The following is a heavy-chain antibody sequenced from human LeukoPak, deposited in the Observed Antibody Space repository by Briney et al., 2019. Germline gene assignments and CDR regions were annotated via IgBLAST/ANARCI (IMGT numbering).Heavy chain of an antibody. V-gene: IGHV3-74*01. D-gene: IGHD3-16*01. CDR2: INSDGSGT. CDR1: GFTFSPYW. Sequence: QPGGSLRLSCAASGFTFSPYWMHWVRQAPGKGLVWVSRINSDGSGTIYGDSVKGRFTISRDNSKNTLNLQLSGLRAEDTAVYYCARGGGDHAFDIWGQGTMVTVSS. CDR3: ARGGGDHAFDI. J-gene: IGHJ3*02.